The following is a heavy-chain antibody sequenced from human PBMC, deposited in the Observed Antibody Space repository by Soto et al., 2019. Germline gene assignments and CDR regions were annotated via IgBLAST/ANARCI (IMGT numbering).Heavy chain of an antibody. V-gene: IGHV1-8*01. D-gene: IGHD4-17*01. Sequence: QVQLVQSGAEVKKPGASVKVSCKTSGYTFTRYDINWVRQAPGQGLEWMGWTNPKSGYTGSAQKFRGRITMTRDSSISTDKMELNSLTSEDTAVYYCARADGDLDSWGQGTLVTVSS. J-gene: IGHJ4*02. CDR3: ARADGDLDS. CDR2: TNPKSGYT. CDR1: GYTFTRYD.